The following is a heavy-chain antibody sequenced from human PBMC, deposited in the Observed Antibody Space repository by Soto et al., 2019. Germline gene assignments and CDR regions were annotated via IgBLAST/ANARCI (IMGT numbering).Heavy chain of an antibody. Sequence: PGGSLRLSCAASGFTFSSYWMSWARQAPGKGLEWVANIKQDGSERYYVDSVKGRFTISRDNAKNSLYLQMNSLRAEDTAVYYCARGGALPYYYGMDVWGQGTTVTVSS. J-gene: IGHJ6*02. CDR2: IKQDGSER. CDR1: GFTFSSYW. CDR3: ARGGALPYYYGMDV. V-gene: IGHV3-7*03.